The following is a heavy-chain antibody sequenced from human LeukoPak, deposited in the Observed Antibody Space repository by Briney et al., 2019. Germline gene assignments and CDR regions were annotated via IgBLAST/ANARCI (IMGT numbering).Heavy chain of an antibody. CDR1: GFTFSSYA. J-gene: IGHJ6*03. V-gene: IGHV3-30*04. CDR2: ISYDGSNK. D-gene: IGHD5-18*01. Sequence: GGSLRLSCAASGFTFSSYAMHWVRQAPGKGLEWVAVISYDGSNKYYADSVKGRFTISRDNSKNTLYLQMNSLRAEDTAVYYCARDGDTAMVIPEYYYYYMDVWGKGTTVTVSS. CDR3: ARDGDTAMVIPEYYYYYMDV.